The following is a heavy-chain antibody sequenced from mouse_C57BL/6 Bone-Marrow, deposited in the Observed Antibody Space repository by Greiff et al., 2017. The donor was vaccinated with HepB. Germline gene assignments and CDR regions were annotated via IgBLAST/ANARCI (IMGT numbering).Heavy chain of an antibody. V-gene: IGHV3-1*01. J-gene: IGHJ4*01. D-gene: IGHD1-1*01. CDR3: ARGGYYGSSYAMDY. CDR2: ISYSGST. CDR1: GYSITSGYD. Sequence: EVQLQQSGPGMVKPSQSLSLTCTVTGYSITSGYDWHWIRHFPGNKLEWMGYISYSGSTNYNPSLKSRISITHDTSKNHFFLKLNSVTTEDTATYYCARGGYYGSSYAMDYWGQGTSVTVSS.